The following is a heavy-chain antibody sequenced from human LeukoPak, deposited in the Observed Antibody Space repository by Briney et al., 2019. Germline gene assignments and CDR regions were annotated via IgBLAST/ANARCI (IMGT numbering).Heavy chain of an antibody. Sequence: QTGGSLRLSCAASGFTFSSYAMQWVRQAPGKGLEWVAVISYDGSNKYYADSVKGRFTISRDNSKNTLYLRMNSLRAEDTAVYYCVKDQGYTSGWYDYWGQGTLVTVSS. CDR2: ISYDGSNK. V-gene: IGHV3-30-3*01. D-gene: IGHD6-19*01. CDR3: VKDQGYTSGWYDY. J-gene: IGHJ4*02. CDR1: GFTFSSYA.